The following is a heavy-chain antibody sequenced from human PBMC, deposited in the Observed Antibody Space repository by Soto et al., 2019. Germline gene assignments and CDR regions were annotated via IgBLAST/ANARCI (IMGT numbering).Heavy chain of an antibody. CDR2: IWYDGSHK. CDR3: VKSSDGGSRGGGDL. J-gene: IGHJ5*02. CDR1: GFTFRNHG. Sequence: QVQLVESGGGVVEPGGALRLSCAASGFTFRNHGMHWVRQAPGKGLEWLTVIWYDGSHKYYADSVKGRFTTSRDNSENTLSREMNGLGAEDTAVYYCVKSSDGGSRGGGDLWGQGTLVTVSS. V-gene: IGHV3-33*06. D-gene: IGHD6-13*01.